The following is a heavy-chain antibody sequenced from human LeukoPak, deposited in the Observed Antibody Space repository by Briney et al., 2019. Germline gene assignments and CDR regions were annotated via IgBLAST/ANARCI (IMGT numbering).Heavy chain of an antibody. CDR2: IIPIFGTA. Sequence: SVKVSGKASGGTFSSYAISWVRQAPGQGLEWMGGIIPIFGTANYAQKFQGRVTITADESTSTAYMELSSLRSEDTAVYYCAREITMVRGVPYYFDYWGQGTLVTVSS. CDR1: GGTFSSYA. D-gene: IGHD3-10*01. V-gene: IGHV1-69*13. CDR3: AREITMVRGVPYYFDY. J-gene: IGHJ4*02.